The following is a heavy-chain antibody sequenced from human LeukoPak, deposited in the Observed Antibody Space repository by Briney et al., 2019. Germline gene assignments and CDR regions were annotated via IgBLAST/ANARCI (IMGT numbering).Heavy chain of an antibody. Sequence: HPGRSLRLSCAASGFSLSNYGMHWVRQAPGKGLEWVAVISYDGSSRYYADSVKGRFTISRDSSKHTLYLQMNSLRAEDTAVYYCAKAVRLAYGTGYYSFDYWGQGTLVTVSS. V-gene: IGHV3-30*18. CDR3: AKAVRLAYGTGYYSFDY. CDR2: ISYDGSSR. CDR1: GFSLSNYG. D-gene: IGHD3/OR15-3a*01. J-gene: IGHJ4*02.